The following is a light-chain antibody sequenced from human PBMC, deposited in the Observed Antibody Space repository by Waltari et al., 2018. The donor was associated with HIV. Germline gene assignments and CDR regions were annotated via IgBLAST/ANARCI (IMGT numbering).Light chain of an antibody. CDR3: TSYTSISTLV. J-gene: IGLJ1*01. V-gene: IGLV2-14*01. CDR2: EVS. Sequence: QSAPTQPASVSGSPGQSITISCTGTSSDIGHYKYVSWYQQSPGKAPKLMIYEVSNRPSGVSNRFSGSKSGNTASLTISGLQAEDEADFYCTSYTSISTLVFGTGTKVTVL. CDR1: SSDIGHYKY.